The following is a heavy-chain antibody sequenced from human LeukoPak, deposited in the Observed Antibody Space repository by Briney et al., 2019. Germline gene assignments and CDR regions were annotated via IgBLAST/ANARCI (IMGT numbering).Heavy chain of an antibody. Sequence: GGSLRLSCAASGFTFSSYVMSWVRQAPGKGLEWVSAISGSGGSTYYADSVKGRFTISRDNSKNTLYLQMNSLRAEDTAVYYCAKALYYYGSGSYYFVYWGQGTLVTVSS. V-gene: IGHV3-23*01. CDR2: ISGSGGST. J-gene: IGHJ4*02. CDR3: AKALYYYGSGSYYFVY. CDR1: GFTFSSYV. D-gene: IGHD3-10*01.